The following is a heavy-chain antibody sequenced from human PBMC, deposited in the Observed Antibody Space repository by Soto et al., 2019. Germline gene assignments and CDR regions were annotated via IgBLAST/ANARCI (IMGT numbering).Heavy chain of an antibody. CDR2: IYYSGST. J-gene: IGHJ5*02. CDR1: GGSISSYY. V-gene: IGHV4-59*01. D-gene: IGHD5-12*01. CDR3: ARGGYGYSGYHNNRFDP. Sequence: PSETLSLTCTVSGGSISSYYWGWIRQPPGKGLEWIGYIYYSGSTNYNPSLKSRVTISVDTSKNQFSLKLSSVTAADTAVYYCARGGYGYSGYHNNRFDPWGQGTLVTVSS.